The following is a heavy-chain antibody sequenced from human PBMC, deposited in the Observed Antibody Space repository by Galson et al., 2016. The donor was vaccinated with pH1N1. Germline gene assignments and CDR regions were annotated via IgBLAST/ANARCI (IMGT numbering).Heavy chain of an antibody. D-gene: IGHD1-7*01. J-gene: IGHJ4*02. CDR3: ARRVGRTFDY. Sequence: SVKVSCKASGYTFTRYGMHWVRQAPGQSLEWMGWISPGSTKTKYSQKFQGRVTVTRDSSATTAYMELSSLTSEDTAVYYCARRVGRTFDYWGQGTLVTVSS. V-gene: IGHV1-3*01. CDR2: ISPGSTKT. CDR1: GYTFTRYG.